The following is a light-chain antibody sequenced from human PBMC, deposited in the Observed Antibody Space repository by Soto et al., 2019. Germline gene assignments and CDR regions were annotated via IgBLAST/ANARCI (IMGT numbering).Light chain of an antibody. CDR2: EVN. J-gene: IGLJ3*02. CDR1: TSDVGGYDV. Sequence: QSALTQPASASGSPGQSITIYCSGTTSDVGGYDVVSWYQQHPGKAPKLMIFEVNQRPSGVSDRFSGSKSGNTASLTISGLQAGDEADYYCYSFARSSTFRVFGGGTKLTVL. V-gene: IGLV2-23*02. CDR3: YSFARSSTFRV.